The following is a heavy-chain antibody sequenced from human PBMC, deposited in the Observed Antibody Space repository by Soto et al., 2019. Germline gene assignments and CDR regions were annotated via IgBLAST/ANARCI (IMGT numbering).Heavy chain of an antibody. CDR3: ARDHSPFYGMDV. D-gene: IGHD2-15*01. Sequence: PGGSLRLSCAASGFTFSSYGMHWVRQAPGKGLEWVAVIWYDGSNKYYADSVKGRFTISRDNSKNTLYLQMNSLRAEDTAVYYCARDHSPFYGMDVWGQGTTVTVSS. CDR2: IWYDGSNK. J-gene: IGHJ6*02. CDR1: GFTFSSYG. V-gene: IGHV3-33*01.